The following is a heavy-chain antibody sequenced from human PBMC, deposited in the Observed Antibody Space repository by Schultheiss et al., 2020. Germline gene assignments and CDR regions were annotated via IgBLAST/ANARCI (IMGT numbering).Heavy chain of an antibody. Sequence: SQTLSLTCTVSGGSISSGGYYWSWIRQHPGKGLEWIGYIYYSGSTYYNPSLKSRVTISVDTSKNQFSLKLSSVTAADTAVYYCARELAAAGTQGGWFDPWGQGTLVTVSS. CDR3: ARELAAAGTQGGWFDP. J-gene: IGHJ5*02. D-gene: IGHD6-13*01. CDR2: IYYSGST. CDR1: GGSISSGGYY. V-gene: IGHV4-31*03.